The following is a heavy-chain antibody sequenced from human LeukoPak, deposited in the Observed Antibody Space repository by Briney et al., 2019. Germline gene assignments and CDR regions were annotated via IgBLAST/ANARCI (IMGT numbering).Heavy chain of an antibody. Sequence: PSETLSLTCTVSGASISDYYWSWIRQPPGKRLEGIAYMYYSGIPNYSRSLKSRVTMSADKSNNQVSLTLTSVTAADTPVYYCASHHGRGEAFDYWGRGTLVTVSS. CDR1: GASISDYY. CDR2: MYYSGIP. V-gene: IGHV4-59*08. CDR3: ASHHGRGEAFDY. D-gene: IGHD3-10*01. J-gene: IGHJ4*02.